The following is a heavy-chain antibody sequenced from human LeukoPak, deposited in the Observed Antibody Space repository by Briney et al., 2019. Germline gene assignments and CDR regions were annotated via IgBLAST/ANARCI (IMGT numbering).Heavy chain of an antibody. CDR2: IRSKAYGGTT. Sequence: GGSLRLSCAASGFTFSSYAMHWVRQAPGKGLEWVGFIRSKAYGGTTEYAASVKGRFTISRDDSKSIAYLQMNSLKTEDTAVYYCTRDLDIVVVPAYYFDYWGQGTLVTVSS. J-gene: IGHJ4*02. D-gene: IGHD2-2*01. CDR3: TRDLDIVVVPAYYFDY. V-gene: IGHV3-49*04. CDR1: GFTFSSYA.